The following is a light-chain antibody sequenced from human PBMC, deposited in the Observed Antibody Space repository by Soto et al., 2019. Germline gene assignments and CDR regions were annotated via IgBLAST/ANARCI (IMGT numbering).Light chain of an antibody. CDR1: QYVSVRF. V-gene: IGKV3-20*01. J-gene: IGKJ1*01. CDR2: GAS. CDR3: QQYGSSPQT. Sequence: LTQAPCTLSLSPGESATLSCRSSQYVSVRFLAWYQQKPGQAPRLLIYGASDRATGIPDRFTGSGSGTDFTLTINRLEPEDFAVYFCQQYGSSPQTFGQGTKV.